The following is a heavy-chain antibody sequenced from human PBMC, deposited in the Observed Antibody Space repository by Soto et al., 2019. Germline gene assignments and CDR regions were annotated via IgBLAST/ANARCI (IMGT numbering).Heavy chain of an antibody. CDR3: ARFRTTYDGRPSHHFDY. CDR2: INGDGSST. J-gene: IGHJ4*02. CDR1: GFTFSNYW. Sequence: EVQLVESGGGLVEPGGSLRLSCAASGFTFSNYWMHWVHQAPGKGLVWVSRINGDGSSTTYADSVKGRFTISRDKANNPLYLQMTSLRAEDTAVYYCARFRTTYDGRPSHHFDYWGQGTLVTVSS. V-gene: IGHV3-74*01. D-gene: IGHD3-22*01.